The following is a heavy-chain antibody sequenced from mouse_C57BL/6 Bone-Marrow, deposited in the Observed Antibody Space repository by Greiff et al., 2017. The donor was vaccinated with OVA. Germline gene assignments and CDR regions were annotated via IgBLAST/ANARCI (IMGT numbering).Heavy chain of an antibody. V-gene: IGHV5-6*02. J-gene: IGHJ2*01. CDR3: ARRPITTVVATGYFDY. CDR2: ISSGGSYT. D-gene: IGHD1-1*01. Sequence: EVKLMESGGDLVKPGGSLKLSCAASGFTFSSYGMSWVRQTPDKRLEWVATISSGGSYTYYPDSVKGRFTISRDNAKNTLYLQMSSLKSEDTAMYYCARRPITTVVATGYFDYWGQGTTLTVSS. CDR1: GFTFSSYG.